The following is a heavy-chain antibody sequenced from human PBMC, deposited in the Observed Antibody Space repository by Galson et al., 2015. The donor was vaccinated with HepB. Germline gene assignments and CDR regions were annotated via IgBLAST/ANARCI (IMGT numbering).Heavy chain of an antibody. D-gene: IGHD6-13*01. Sequence: SLRLSCAASGFTFSSYAMHWVRQAPGKGLEWVAVISYDGSNKYYADSVKGRFTISRDNSKNTLYLQMNSLRAEDTAVYYCARDPEALQPVRTRYFDYWGQGTLVTVSS. J-gene: IGHJ4*02. CDR3: ARDPEALQPVRTRYFDY. CDR2: ISYDGSNK. CDR1: GFTFSSYA. V-gene: IGHV3-30-3*01.